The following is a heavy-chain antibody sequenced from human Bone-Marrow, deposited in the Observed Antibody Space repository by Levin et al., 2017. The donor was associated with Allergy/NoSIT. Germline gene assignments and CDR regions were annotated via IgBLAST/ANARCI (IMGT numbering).Heavy chain of an antibody. D-gene: IGHD6-25*01. J-gene: IGHJ4*02. CDR3: AHRLTTATTNRYHGYLDC. CDR1: GFSLSTSGVG. Sequence: SGPTLVKPTQSLTLTCTFSGFSLSTSGVGVGWIRQSPGKALECLALFYWDDDKRYSPSLKSRLTINKDTSKNQVVLTMANVDPLDTSTYYCAHRLTTATTNRYHGYLDCWGKGALVTDSS. V-gene: IGHV2-5*02. CDR2: FYWDDDK.